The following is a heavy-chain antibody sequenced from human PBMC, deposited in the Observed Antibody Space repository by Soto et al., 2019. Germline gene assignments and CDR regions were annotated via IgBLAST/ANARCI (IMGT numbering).Heavy chain of an antibody. CDR2: INPTVHTT. CDR3: ARDVRGHNRDY. V-gene: IGHV1-46*01. J-gene: IGHJ4*02. CDR1: GYTFTTFF. D-gene: IGHD5-12*01. Sequence: QVQLVQSGAEGKKPGTSVKISCKASGYTFTTFFIQWVRQAPGQGLEWMGIINPTVHTTSYAQKFQGRVTMTSDTSTSTVYMELSSLRSEDTAVYYCARDVRGHNRDYWGQGTLVTVSS.